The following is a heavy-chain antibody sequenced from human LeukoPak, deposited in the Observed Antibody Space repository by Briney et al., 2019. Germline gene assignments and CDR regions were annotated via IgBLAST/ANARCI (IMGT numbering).Heavy chain of an antibody. V-gene: IGHV3-23*01. D-gene: IGHD6-13*01. CDR1: GFTFSSYA. CDR3: ASPGPSSWYAFEV. J-gene: IGHJ3*01. Sequence: GGSLRLSCAASGFTFSSYAMSWVRQAPGKGLEWVSAISGSGGSTYYADSVKGRFTISRDNSKNTLYLQMNGLRAEDTAVYYCASPGPSSWYAFEVWGQGTMVTVSS. CDR2: ISGSGGST.